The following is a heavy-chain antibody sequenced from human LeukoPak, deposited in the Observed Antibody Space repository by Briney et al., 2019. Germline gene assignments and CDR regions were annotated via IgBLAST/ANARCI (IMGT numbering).Heavy chain of an antibody. V-gene: IGHV3-30-3*01. J-gene: IGHJ3*02. CDR2: ISYDGSNE. CDR1: GFTFSNYA. CDR3: ARGSYYYDSSGPSTGAFDI. Sequence: PGGSLRLSCAASGFTFSNYAMHWVRQAPGKGLEWVALISYDGSNEYYADSVKGRFTISRDNSKNTLYLQMNSLRAEDTAVYYCARGSYYYDSSGPSTGAFDIWGQGTMVTVSS. D-gene: IGHD3-22*01.